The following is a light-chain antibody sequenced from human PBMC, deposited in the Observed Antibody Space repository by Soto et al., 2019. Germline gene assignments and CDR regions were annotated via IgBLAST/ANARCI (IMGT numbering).Light chain of an antibody. V-gene: IGLV8-61*01. CDR3: VLYMGSGSVV. J-gene: IGLJ2*01. Sequence: QTVVTQEPSFSVSPGGTVTLTCGLTSGSVSTNHYPTWYQQTPGQTPRTLIYGTSTRSSGVPDRFSGSILGNTAALIITRAQADDESDYYCVLYMGSGSVVFGGGTKVTVL. CDR2: GTS. CDR1: SGSVSTNHY.